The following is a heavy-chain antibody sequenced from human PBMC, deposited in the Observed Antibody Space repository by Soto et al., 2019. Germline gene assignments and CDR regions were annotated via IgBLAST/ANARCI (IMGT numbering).Heavy chain of an antibody. CDR2: IFHDGAA. J-gene: IGHJ4*02. CDR1: GVSISSGNW. D-gene: IGHD2-8*01. Sequence: LSLTCAVSGVSISSGNWWTWVRQTPQRGLEYIGEIFHDGAANYYPSFERRVAISVDTSKNQFSLKLTSVTAADTAIYFCARLVYDTRLNYMYFDFWGQGALVTVSS. CDR3: ARLVYDTRLNYMYFDF. V-gene: IGHV4-4*01.